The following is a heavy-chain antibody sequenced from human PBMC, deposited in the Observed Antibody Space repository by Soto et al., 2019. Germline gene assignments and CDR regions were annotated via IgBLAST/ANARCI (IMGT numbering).Heavy chain of an antibody. CDR1: GFSLSTSGVG. V-gene: IGHV2-5*02. J-gene: IGHJ5*02. Sequence: QITLKESGPTLVKPTQTLTLTCTFSGFSLSTSGVGVGWIRQPPGKALEWLALIYWDDDKRYSPSLKSRLTITKDTSKTQLVLTMTNMEPVDPATYYCAHTTEAAAGFGNWFDPWGQGTLVTVSS. CDR3: AHTTEAAAGFGNWFDP. D-gene: IGHD6-13*01. CDR2: IYWDDDK.